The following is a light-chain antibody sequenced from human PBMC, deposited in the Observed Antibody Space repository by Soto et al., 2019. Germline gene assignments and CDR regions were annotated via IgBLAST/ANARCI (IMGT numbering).Light chain of an antibody. V-gene: IGKV1-39*01. CDR3: QQANSFPLT. CDR1: QSISGY. CDR2: AAS. Sequence: DIQVTQSPSSLSASVGDRVTISCRASQSISGYLNWYQQKPGKAPKLLIYAASSLQSGVPSRFSGSGSGTDFTLTISSLQPEDFATYYCQQANSFPLTFGGGTKVDIK. J-gene: IGKJ4*01.